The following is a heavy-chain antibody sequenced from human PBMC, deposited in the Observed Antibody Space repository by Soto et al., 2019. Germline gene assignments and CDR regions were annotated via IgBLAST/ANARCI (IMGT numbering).Heavy chain of an antibody. CDR2: IIPVFGTT. Sequence: QEQLVQSGPEVQKPGSSVKVSCKDSGGLFSSFAISWVRQAPGQGLEWLGGIIPVFGTTNYAEKFQGRVTITADESTNTAYMELSSLRSGDTAMYYCARCGSPYVWFNEFWGQGTLVTVSS. J-gene: IGHJ4*02. CDR3: ARCGSPYVWFNEF. V-gene: IGHV1-69*01. D-gene: IGHD3-16*01. CDR1: GGLFSSFA.